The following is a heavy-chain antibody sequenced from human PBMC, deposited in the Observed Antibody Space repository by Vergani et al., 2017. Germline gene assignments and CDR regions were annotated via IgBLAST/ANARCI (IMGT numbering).Heavy chain of an antibody. CDR1: GFTFNSYA. Sequence: EVQLLESGGGLVQPGGSLRLSCAASGFTFNSYAMSWVRQAPGKGLEWVSAISGIGGSTYYADSVKGRFTSSRDNSKNTLYLQMNSLRAEDTAVYYCIRGDYGDSTLDYWGRGTLVTVSS. CDR2: ISGIGGST. J-gene: IGHJ4*02. CDR3: IRGDYGDSTLDY. D-gene: IGHD4-17*01. V-gene: IGHV3-23*01.